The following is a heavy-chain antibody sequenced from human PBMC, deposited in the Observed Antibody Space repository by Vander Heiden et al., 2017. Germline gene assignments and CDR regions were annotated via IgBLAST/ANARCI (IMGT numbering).Heavy chain of an antibody. CDR2: IDWNDDK. Sequence: QITLKESGPTLVKPTQTLTLTCAFSGFSLNTSGVGVGWIRQPPGKALEWLAIIDWNDDKRYSTSLKSRLTITKDTSKNQVVLTMTNMDTVETATYYCSNGRDYYYSSDGYNWFDPWGQGTLVTVSS. D-gene: IGHD3-22*01. CDR1: GFSLNTSGVG. J-gene: IGHJ5*02. V-gene: IGHV2-5*01. CDR3: SNGRDYYYSSDGYNWFDP.